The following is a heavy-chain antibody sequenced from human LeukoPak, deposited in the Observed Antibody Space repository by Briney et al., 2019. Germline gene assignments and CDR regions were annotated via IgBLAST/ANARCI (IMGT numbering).Heavy chain of an antibody. V-gene: IGHV3-21*04. CDR1: GFTFSDYS. Sequence: GFLRLSCTTSGFTFSDYSVNWVRQAPGKGLEWVSSINSRSNYIFYADSVKGRFTVSRDNAKNSLYLQMNSLRAEDTAVYFCARVASFRFYFDYWGQGALVTVSS. D-gene: IGHD2/OR15-2a*01. J-gene: IGHJ4*02. CDR3: ARVASFRFYFDY. CDR2: INSRSNYI.